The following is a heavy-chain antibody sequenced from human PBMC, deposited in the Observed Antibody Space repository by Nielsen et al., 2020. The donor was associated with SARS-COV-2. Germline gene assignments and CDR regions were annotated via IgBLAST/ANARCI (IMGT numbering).Heavy chain of an antibody. D-gene: IGHD4-11*01. V-gene: IGHV3-48*03. CDR1: GFTFSSYE. Sequence: GGSLRPSCAASGFTFSSYEMNWVRQAPGKGLEWVSYISSSGSTIYYADSVKGRFTISRDNAKNSLYLQMNSLRAEDTAVYYCAREYERGYSNYGWYYYYGMDVWGQGTTVTVSS. CDR3: AREYERGYSNYGWYYYYGMDV. J-gene: IGHJ6*02. CDR2: ISSSGSTI.